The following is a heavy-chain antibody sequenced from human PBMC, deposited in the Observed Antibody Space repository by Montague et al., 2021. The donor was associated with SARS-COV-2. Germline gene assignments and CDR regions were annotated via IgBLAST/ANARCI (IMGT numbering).Heavy chain of an antibody. CDR3: ARVGFSTERYYDY. D-gene: IGHD1-26*01. CDR2: VVHSAST. J-gene: IGHJ4*02. CDR1: GDSLNNCDYY. V-gene: IGHV4-31*03. Sequence: TLSLTCTVSGDSLNNCDYYWSWVRPHPGKDLNWIMNVVHSASTHFYPKRKIRITMYAYTSKNQFSLHLSSVTAADTAVYYCARVGFSTERYYDYWGRGTLVTVSA.